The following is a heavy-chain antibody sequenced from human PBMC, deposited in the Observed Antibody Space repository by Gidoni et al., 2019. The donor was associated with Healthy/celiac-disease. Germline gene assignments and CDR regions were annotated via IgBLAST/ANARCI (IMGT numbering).Heavy chain of an antibody. J-gene: IGHJ4*02. Sequence: EVQLVESGGGLVKPGGSLRLSCAASGFPFSSYSMNWVRQAPGKGLEWVSSMSSSSSYIYYADSVKGRFTISRDNAKNSLYLQMNSLRAEDTAVYYCARDLSGEHGFYYFDYWGQGTLVTVSS. V-gene: IGHV3-21*01. D-gene: IGHD3-3*01. CDR3: ARDLSGEHGFYYFDY. CDR1: GFPFSSYS. CDR2: MSSSSSYI.